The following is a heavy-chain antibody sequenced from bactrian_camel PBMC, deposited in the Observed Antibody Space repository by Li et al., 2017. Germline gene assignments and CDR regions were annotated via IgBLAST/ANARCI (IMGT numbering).Heavy chain of an antibody. CDR2: IASGSTAT. D-gene: IGHD1*01. J-gene: IGHJ6*01. CDR1: GTIDFGEC. CDR3: AIRETPCWLRADFRY. Sequence: HVQLVESGGGSVQAGESLRLSCVVSGTIDFGECMGWLRQVPGKEREMVAAIASGSTATVYADSVKGRFTISKDNTKNTLYLQMSSLKPEDTAMYYCAIRETPCWLRADFRYSGQGTQVTVS. V-gene: IGHV3S53*01.